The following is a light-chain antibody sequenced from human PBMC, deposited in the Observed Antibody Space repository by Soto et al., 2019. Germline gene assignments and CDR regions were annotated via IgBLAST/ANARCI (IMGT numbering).Light chain of an antibody. V-gene: IGKV1-39*01. CDR3: QQSDSTPWT. CDR1: QSISNY. CDR2: VAS. Sequence: DIQMTQSPSSLSASVGDRVTITCRASQSISNYLNWYQQKRGKAPKVLISVASSLQSGVPSRFSGSGSGTAFTLTISDLQPEDFATYYCQQSDSTPWTFGRGTKVEIK. J-gene: IGKJ1*01.